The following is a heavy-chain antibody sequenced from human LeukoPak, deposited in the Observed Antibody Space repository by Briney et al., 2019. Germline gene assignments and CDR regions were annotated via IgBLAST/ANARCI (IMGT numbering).Heavy chain of an antibody. CDR2: IKSKTDGGTT. CDR1: GFTFSSYE. V-gene: IGHV3-15*01. D-gene: IGHD3-22*01. J-gene: IGHJ4*02. CDR3: TTAVDLYDSSGYYPDYYFDY. Sequence: GGSLRLSCAASGFTFSSYEMNWVRQAPGKGLEWVGRIKSKTDGGTTDYAAPVKGRFTISRDDSKNTLYLQMNSLKTEDTAVYYCTTAVDLYDSSGYYPDYYFDYWGQGTLVTVSS.